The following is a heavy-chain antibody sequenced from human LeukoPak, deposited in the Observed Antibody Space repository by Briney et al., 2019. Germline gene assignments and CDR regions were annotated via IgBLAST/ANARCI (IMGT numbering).Heavy chain of an antibody. D-gene: IGHD3-22*01. CDR2: IYSGGST. V-gene: IGHV3-66*01. Sequence: PGGSLRLSCAASGFTVSSNYMSWVRQAPGKGLEWVSVIYSGGSTYYADSVKGRFTISRDNSKNTLYLQMNSLRAEDTAVYYCARDGDSSGYLYYYYGMDVWGQGTTVTVSS. CDR1: GFTVSSNY. CDR3: ARDGDSSGYLYYYYGMDV. J-gene: IGHJ6*02.